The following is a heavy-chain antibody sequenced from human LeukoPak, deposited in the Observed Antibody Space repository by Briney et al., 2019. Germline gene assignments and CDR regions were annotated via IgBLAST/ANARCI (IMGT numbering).Heavy chain of an antibody. CDR1: GFTSSSCA. J-gene: IGHJ4*02. V-gene: IGHV3-33*01. Sequence: GGSLRLSCTAPGFTSSSCAIHWIRQAPGKGLEWVALVWHDGSNKYYADSVKGRFTISRDNSKNTVYLQMNSLRAEDTAVYYCARELFGSGSCPDYWGQGTLVTVSS. CDR3: ARELFGSGSCPDY. D-gene: IGHD3-10*01. CDR2: VWHDGSNK.